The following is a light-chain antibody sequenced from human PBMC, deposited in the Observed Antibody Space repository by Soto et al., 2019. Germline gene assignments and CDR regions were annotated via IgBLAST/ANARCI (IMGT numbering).Light chain of an antibody. J-gene: IGKJ5*01. CDR1: QSVSSS. V-gene: IGKV3-11*01. CDR2: DVS. Sequence: EIVLTQSPATLSLSPGERAYLSCRASQSVSSSLAWYQQRPGQAPRLLIYDVSTRATGIPARFSGSGTGSGTDFTLTISRLAPEDFAVYCCQQSSNRSLTFGQGTQVEIK. CDR3: QQSSNRSLT.